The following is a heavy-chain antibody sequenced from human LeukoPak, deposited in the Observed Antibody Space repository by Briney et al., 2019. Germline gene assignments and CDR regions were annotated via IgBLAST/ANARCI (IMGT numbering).Heavy chain of an antibody. D-gene: IGHD2-15*01. V-gene: IGHV4-30-4*01. Sequence: PSETLSLTRTVSGXSISSGDYYWSWIRQPPGKGLEWIGYIYYSGSTYYNPSLKSRVTISVDTSKNQFSLKLSSVTAADTAVYYCARDHCSGGSCYGSDAFDIWGQGTMVTVSS. CDR1: GXSISSGDYY. CDR2: IYYSGST. J-gene: IGHJ3*02. CDR3: ARDHCSGGSCYGSDAFDI.